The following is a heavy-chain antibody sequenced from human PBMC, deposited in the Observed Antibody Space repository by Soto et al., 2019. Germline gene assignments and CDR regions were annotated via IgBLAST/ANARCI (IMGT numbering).Heavy chain of an antibody. Sequence: SVKVSCKASGGTFSSYAISWVRQAPGQGLEWMGGIIPIFGTANYAQKFQGRVTITADKSTSTAYMELSSLRSEDTAVYYCARDSKWYSSASWDYWGQGTLVTVSS. V-gene: IGHV1-69*06. D-gene: IGHD6-19*01. CDR2: IIPIFGTA. CDR1: GGTFSSYA. CDR3: ARDSKWYSSASWDY. J-gene: IGHJ4*02.